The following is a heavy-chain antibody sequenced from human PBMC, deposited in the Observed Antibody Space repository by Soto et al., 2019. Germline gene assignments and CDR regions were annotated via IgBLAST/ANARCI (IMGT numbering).Heavy chain of an antibody. V-gene: IGHV4-31*03. J-gene: IGHJ5*02. Sequence: QAQLQESGPGLVKPSQTLSLTCTVSGGSISSGGYYWSWIRQHPGKSLEWIGNIYYSGSTYYNPSLKSRVTISLDTSKNQFSLKLSSVTAADTAVYYCARADCSGGSCYSIARWFDPWGQGTLVTVSS. CDR1: GGSISSGGYY. CDR2: IYYSGST. CDR3: ARADCSGGSCYSIARWFDP. D-gene: IGHD2-15*01.